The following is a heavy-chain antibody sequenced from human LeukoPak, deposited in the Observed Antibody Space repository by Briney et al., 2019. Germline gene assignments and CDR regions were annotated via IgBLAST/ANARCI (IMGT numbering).Heavy chain of an antibody. Sequence: GKALRLSCAASGFIFSNYAMHWVRQAPGKGLEWVATLSFDGSVEYYADSVKGRFTISRDNAKNSLYLQMNSLRAEDTALYYCAKNGYSYGLLYYFDYWGQGTLVTVSS. CDR1: GFIFSNYA. J-gene: IGHJ4*02. D-gene: IGHD5-18*01. V-gene: IGHV3-30*18. CDR2: LSFDGSVE. CDR3: AKNGYSYGLLYYFDY.